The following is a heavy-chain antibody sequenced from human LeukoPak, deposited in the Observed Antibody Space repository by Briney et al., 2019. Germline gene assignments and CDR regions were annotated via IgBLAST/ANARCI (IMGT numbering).Heavy chain of an antibody. CDR1: GFTFSSYS. V-gene: IGHV3-48*01. Sequence: GGSLRLSCAASGFTFSSYSMNWVRQAPGKGLEWVSYISSSSSTIYYADSVKGRFTISRDNAKNSLYLQMNSLRAEDTAVYYCARGGGAAPFDYWGQGTLVTVSS. CDR3: ARGGGAAPFDY. CDR2: ISSSSSTI. J-gene: IGHJ4*02. D-gene: IGHD1-26*01.